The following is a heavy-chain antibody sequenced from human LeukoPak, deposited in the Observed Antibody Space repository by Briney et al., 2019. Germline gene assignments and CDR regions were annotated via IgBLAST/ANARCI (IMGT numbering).Heavy chain of an antibody. CDR3: ARREKSPYYFDY. CDR1: GGSISSYY. J-gene: IGHJ4*02. Sequence: PSGTLTLTCTVSGGSISSYYWSWIRQPPGKGLEWIGYIYYSGSTNYNPSLKSRVTISVDTSKNQFSPKLSSVTAADTAVYYCARREKSPYYFDYWGQGTLVTVSS. V-gene: IGHV4-59*01. CDR2: IYYSGST.